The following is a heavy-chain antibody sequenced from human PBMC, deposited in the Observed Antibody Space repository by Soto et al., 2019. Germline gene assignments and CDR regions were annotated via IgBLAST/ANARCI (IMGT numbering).Heavy chain of an antibody. CDR2: INCSGSSI. CDR3: ASYVYDAFDY. D-gene: IGHD5-12*01. CDR1: GFTFDDYG. Sequence: AGGSLRLSCAASGFTFDDYGMSWVRQAPGKGLEWVSCINCSGSSIDYADSVKGRFTISRDNAKNSLYLQMNSLRAEDTAVYYCASYVYDAFDYWGQGTLVTVSS. J-gene: IGHJ4*02. V-gene: IGHV3-20*04.